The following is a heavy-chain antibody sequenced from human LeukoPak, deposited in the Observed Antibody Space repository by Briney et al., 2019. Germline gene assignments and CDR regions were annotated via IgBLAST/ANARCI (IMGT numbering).Heavy chain of an antibody. CDR2: IYYSGNT. CDR3: ASSDGSGFDP. V-gene: IGHV4-59*08. CDR1: SGSFGSYY. Sequence: NTSETLSLTCTVSSGSFGSYYWSWIRQPPGKGLEWIGYIYYSGNTNYDPSLKSRVTISVDTSKNQFSLKLSSVTAADTAVYYCASSDGSGFDPWGQGTLVTVSS. J-gene: IGHJ5*02.